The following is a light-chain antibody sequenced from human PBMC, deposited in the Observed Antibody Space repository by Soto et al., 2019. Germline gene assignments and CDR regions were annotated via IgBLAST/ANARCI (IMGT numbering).Light chain of an antibody. CDR1: QSLYNSNNLNY. CDR2: WAS. Sequence: DIVMTQSPDSLAVSLGERATINCKSSQSLYNSNNLNYLAWYQQKPGQPPKLLLYWASTRESGVPDRFSGSGSGTDFTLTISSRQAADVAVYYCQQYHSNPSTFGQGTKLEIK. CDR3: QQYHSNPST. J-gene: IGKJ2*01. V-gene: IGKV4-1*01.